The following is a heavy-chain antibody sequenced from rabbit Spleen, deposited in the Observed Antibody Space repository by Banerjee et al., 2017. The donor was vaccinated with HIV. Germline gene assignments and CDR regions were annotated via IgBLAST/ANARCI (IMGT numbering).Heavy chain of an antibody. CDR3: ARDLVAVIGWNFNL. CDR2: INIVTGKS. CDR1: GVSLNDKDV. D-gene: IGHD1-1*01. Sequence: EQLEESGGGLVKPEGSLTLTCKASGVSLNDKDVMCWVRQAPGKGLEWIACINIVTGKSVYASWAEGRFIMSGTSSTTVTLQMTSLTAADTATYFCARDLVAVIGWNFNLWGPGTLVTVS. J-gene: IGHJ4*01. V-gene: IGHV1S45*01.